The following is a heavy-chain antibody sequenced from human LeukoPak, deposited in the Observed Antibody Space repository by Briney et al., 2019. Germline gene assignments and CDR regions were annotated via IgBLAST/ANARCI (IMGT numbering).Heavy chain of an antibody. J-gene: IGHJ4*02. CDR2: ISSSGSTI. D-gene: IGHD1-26*01. Sequence: PGGSLRLSCAASGFTFSSYEMNWVRQAPGKGLEWVSYISSSGSTIYYADSVKGRFTISRDNAKNSLYLQMNSLRAGDTAVYYCARVIGSQFEWETGNDYWGQGTLVTVSS. V-gene: IGHV3-48*03. CDR3: ARVIGSQFEWETGNDY. CDR1: GFTFSSYE.